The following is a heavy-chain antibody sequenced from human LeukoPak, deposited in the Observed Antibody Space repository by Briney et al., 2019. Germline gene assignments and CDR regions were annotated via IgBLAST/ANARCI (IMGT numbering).Heavy chain of an antibody. CDR1: GFTVSSYA. CDR2: LGIAGDT. D-gene: IGHD1-26*01. V-gene: IGHV3-13*01. CDR3: ARQKQSHGNFDY. J-gene: IGHJ4*02. Sequence: GGSLRLPCAASGFTVSSYAMHWVRQPIGKGLEWVSALGIAGDTFYPGSVKGRFTISRENAKNSLYLQMNSLRAEDTAMYYCARQKQSHGNFDYWGQGTLVTVSS.